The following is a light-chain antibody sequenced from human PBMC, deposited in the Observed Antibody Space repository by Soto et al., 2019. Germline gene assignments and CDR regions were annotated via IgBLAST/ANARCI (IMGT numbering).Light chain of an antibody. J-gene: IGLJ1*01. V-gene: IGLV2-14*01. CDR3: NSYTGSSTPYV. CDR1: SSDVGNYNY. Sequence: QSALTQPASVSGSPGQSITISCTGTSSDVGNYNYVSWYQQHPGKAPKLMTYDVSYRPSGVSNRFSGSKSGNTASLTISGLQAEDEADYYCNSYTGSSTPYVFGTGTKVTVL. CDR2: DVS.